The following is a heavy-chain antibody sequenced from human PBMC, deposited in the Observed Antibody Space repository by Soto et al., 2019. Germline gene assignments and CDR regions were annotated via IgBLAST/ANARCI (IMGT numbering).Heavy chain of an antibody. Sequence: PGGSLRLSCAVSGFAFSSYAMHWVRQAPGQGLEWVSTISYDTTKEYYADSVKGRFTISRDNSKSMVFLQMRSLRVEDTAVYYCAKQAGYSSDPFDYWGQGTLVTVSS. CDR3: AKQAGYSSDPFDY. CDR1: GFAFSSYA. CDR2: ISYDTTKE. D-gene: IGHD6-19*01. J-gene: IGHJ4*02. V-gene: IGHV3-30-3*02.